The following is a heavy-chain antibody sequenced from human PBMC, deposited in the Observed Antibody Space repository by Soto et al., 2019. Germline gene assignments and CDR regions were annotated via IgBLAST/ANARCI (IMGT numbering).Heavy chain of an antibody. V-gene: IGHV1-3*01. CDR3: AXGXXAXXPVASWFYYMDV. CDR1: GYTFTNYA. Sequence: QVQLVQSGAEVEKPGASVKVSCKASGYTFTNYAVHWVRQAPGQRLEWMGWINAGNGNTRFSQNLQGRVTITRDTSARTVYMELSSLXXXXXXVXYCAXGXXAXXPVASWFYYMDVWGKGTTVTVSS. D-gene: IGHD3-9*01. J-gene: IGHJ6*03. CDR2: INAGNGNT.